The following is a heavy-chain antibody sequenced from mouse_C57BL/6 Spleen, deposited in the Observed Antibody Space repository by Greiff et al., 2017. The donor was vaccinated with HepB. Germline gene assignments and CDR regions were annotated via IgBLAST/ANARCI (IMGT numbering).Heavy chain of an antibody. CDR2: IDPSDSET. CDR3: ARGDYYDYDGTY. V-gene: IGHV1-52*01. J-gene: IGHJ3*01. D-gene: IGHD2-4*01. Sequence: VQLQQPGAELVRPGSSVKLSCKASGYTFTSYWMHWVKQRPIQGLEWIGNIDPSDSETHYNQKFKDKATLTVDKSSSTAYMQLSSLTSEDSAVYYCARGDYYDYDGTYWGQGTLVTVSA. CDR1: GYTFTSYW.